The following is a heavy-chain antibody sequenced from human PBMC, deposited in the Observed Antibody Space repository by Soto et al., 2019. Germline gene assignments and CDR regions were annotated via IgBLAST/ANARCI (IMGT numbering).Heavy chain of an antibody. J-gene: IGHJ3*02. CDR1: GFTFSSYA. D-gene: IGHD5-18*01. CDR3: AKDFGYNYGYDAFDI. V-gene: IGHV3-23*01. Sequence: EVQLLESGGGSVQPGGSLRLSCAASGFTFSSYAMSWVRQAPGKGLEWVSGVSGSGGSTYCVDSVKGRFTISRDNSKYTLYLQMNSLRAEDTAVYYCAKDFGYNYGYDAFDIWGQGTMVTVSS. CDR2: VSGSGGST.